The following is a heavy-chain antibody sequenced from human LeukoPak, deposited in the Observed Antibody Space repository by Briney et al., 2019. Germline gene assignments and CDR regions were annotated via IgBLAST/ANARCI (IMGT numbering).Heavy chain of an antibody. CDR3: ANDYGDYVNY. D-gene: IGHD4-17*01. CDR1: GFTFSSYA. CDR2: ISYDGSNK. Sequence: GRSLRLSCAASGFTFSSYAMHWVRQAPGKGLEWVAVISYDGSNKYYADSVKGRFTISRDNSKNSLYLQMNSLRAEDTAVYYCANDYGDYVNYWGQGTLVTVSS. V-gene: IGHV3-30*04. J-gene: IGHJ4*02.